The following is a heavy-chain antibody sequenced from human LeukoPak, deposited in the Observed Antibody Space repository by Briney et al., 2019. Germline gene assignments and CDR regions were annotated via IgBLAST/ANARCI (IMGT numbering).Heavy chain of an antibody. Sequence: GGSLRLSCAASGFTFSNYYMNWVRQAPGKGLGWVSYISGSSTTIYYADSVKGRFTISRDNSKNTLYLQMNSLRAEDTAVYYCAKDNGAGTTPQFDYWGQGTLVTVSS. J-gene: IGHJ4*02. CDR3: AKDNGAGTTPQFDY. D-gene: IGHD1-7*01. CDR1: GFTFSNYY. CDR2: ISGSSTTI. V-gene: IGHV3-48*01.